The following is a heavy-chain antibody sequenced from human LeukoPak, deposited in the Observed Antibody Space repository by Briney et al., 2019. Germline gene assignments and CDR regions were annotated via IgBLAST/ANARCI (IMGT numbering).Heavy chain of an antibody. Sequence: GASVKGSCKASGYTFTDYYIHWVRQAPGQGLEWMGWITPNSGGTNYTQKFQGRVTMTRDTSISTAYLELNRLTSDDTAVYYCARVLARYGNLDYWGQGILVTVSS. D-gene: IGHD1-14*01. CDR3: ARVLARYGNLDY. CDR2: ITPNSGGT. CDR1: GYTFTDYY. V-gene: IGHV1-2*02. J-gene: IGHJ4*02.